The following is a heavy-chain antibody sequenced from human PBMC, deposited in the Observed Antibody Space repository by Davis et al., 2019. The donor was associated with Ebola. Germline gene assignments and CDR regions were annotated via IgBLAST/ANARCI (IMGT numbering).Heavy chain of an antibody. CDR1: GGSISSSNW. CDR3: ARVSGDYELYYFDY. CDR2: IRSKANSYAT. V-gene: IGHV3-73*01. D-gene: IGHD4-17*01. J-gene: IGHJ4*02. Sequence: PSETLSLTCAVSGGSISSSNWWSWVRQASGKGLEWVGRIRSKANSYATAYAASVKGRFTISRDDSKNTAYLQMNSLRAEDTAVYYCARVSGDYELYYFDYWGQGTLVTVSS.